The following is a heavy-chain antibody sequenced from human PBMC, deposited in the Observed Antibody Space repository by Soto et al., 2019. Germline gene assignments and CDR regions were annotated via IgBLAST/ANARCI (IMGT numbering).Heavy chain of an antibody. Sequence: QVQLQESGPGLVKPSQTLSLTCTVSGGSISSGGYYWSWIRQHPGKGLEWIGYIYYSGSTYYNPSLKSRVTIPVDTSKNQFSRKLSSVTAADTAVYYCARRPAEVAARLSSWFDPWGQGTLVTVSS. CDR1: GGSISSGGYY. J-gene: IGHJ5*02. V-gene: IGHV4-31*03. D-gene: IGHD6-6*01. CDR2: IYYSGST. CDR3: ARRPAEVAARLSSWFDP.